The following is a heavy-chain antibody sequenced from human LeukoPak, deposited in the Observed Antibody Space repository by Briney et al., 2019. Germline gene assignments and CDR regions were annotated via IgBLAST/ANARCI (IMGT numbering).Heavy chain of an antibody. CDR2: IYYSGST. Sequence: SETLSLTCTVSGDSISRCYWSWIRQSPGKGLEWIGYIYYSGSTNYNPSLKSRVTISVDTSENQIFLKLRSVTAADTAVYYCARTATKYQLGNWFDPWGQGTLVTVSS. D-gene: IGHD2-2*01. V-gene: IGHV4-59*01. CDR1: GDSISRCY. CDR3: ARTATKYQLGNWFDP. J-gene: IGHJ5*02.